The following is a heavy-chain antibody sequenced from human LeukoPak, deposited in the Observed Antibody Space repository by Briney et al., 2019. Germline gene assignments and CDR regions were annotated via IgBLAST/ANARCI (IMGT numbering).Heavy chain of an antibody. CDR3: AGTTVTTGNFDY. D-gene: IGHD4-17*01. V-gene: IGHV4-59*08. CDR1: GGSFSGYY. CDR2: IYYSGST. Sequence: SETLSLTCAVYGGSFSGYYWSWIRQPPGKGLEWIGYIYYSGSTNYNPSLKSRVTISVDTSKNQFSLKLSSVTAADTAVYYCAGTTVTTGNFDYWGQGTLVTVSS. J-gene: IGHJ4*02.